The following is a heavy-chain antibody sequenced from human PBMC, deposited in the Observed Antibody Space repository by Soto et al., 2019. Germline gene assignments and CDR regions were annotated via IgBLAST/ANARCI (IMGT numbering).Heavy chain of an antibody. J-gene: IGHJ4*02. CDR2: IYWDDDK. Sequence: SGPTLVKPTQTLTLTCTFSGFSLSTSGVGVGWIRQPPGKALEWLALIYWDDDKRYSPSLKSRLTITKDTSKNQVVLTMTNMDPVDTATYYCALSSHDYGDYTTIREYYFDYWGQGTLVTVSS. V-gene: IGHV2-5*02. CDR1: GFSLSTSGVG. D-gene: IGHD4-17*01. CDR3: ALSSHDYGDYTTIREYYFDY.